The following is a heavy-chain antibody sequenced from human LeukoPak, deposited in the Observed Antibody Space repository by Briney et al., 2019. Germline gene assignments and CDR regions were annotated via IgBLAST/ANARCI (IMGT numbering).Heavy chain of an antibody. CDR3: AREYSSTSGRHFDY. D-gene: IGHD6-6*01. CDR1: GGSFSSYY. V-gene: IGHV4-4*07. J-gene: IGHJ4*02. CDR2: IYSSGST. Sequence: SETLSLTCTVSGGSFSSYYWTWIRQPAGKGLEWIGRIYSSGSTNYNLSLRSRVTISVDKSKNQFSLNLTSVTAADTGVYHCAREYSSTSGRHFDYWGQGILVTVPS.